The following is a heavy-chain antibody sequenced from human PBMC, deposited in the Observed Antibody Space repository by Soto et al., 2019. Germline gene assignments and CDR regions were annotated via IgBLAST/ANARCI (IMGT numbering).Heavy chain of an antibody. D-gene: IGHD3-16*02. CDR2: INTNGGST. CDR1: VDTFTSYY. V-gene: IGHV1-46*01. J-gene: IGHJ5*02. CDR3: ARSSAGVFGMIIEGSNCLAP. Sequence: AAVQVPYKAPVDTFTSYYLHWVQQAPAHGLEWRGIINTNGGSTRFAQTFQGRTTMTRDTYTSTVYMELRTRRSEHSAIYYCARSSAGVFGMIIEGSNCLAPWAKGSLVTV.